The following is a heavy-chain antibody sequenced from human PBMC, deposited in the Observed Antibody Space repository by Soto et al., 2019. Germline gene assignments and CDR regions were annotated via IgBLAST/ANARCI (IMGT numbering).Heavy chain of an antibody. D-gene: IGHD3-10*01. CDR3: ARRLLWFGELHDAFDI. CDR2: IYPGDSDT. CDR1: GYSFTSYW. V-gene: IGHV5-51*01. Sequence: GESLRISCKGSGYSFTSYWIGWVRQMPGKGLEWMGIIYPGDSDTRYSPSFQGQVTISADKSISTAYLQWSSLKASDTAMYYCARRLLWFGELHDAFDIWAKGQWSPSPQ. J-gene: IGHJ3*02.